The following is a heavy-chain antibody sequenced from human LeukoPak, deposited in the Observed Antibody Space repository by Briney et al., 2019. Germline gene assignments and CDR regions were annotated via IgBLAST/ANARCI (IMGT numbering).Heavy chain of an antibody. CDR2: MNPNSGNT. Sequence: ASVKVPCKASGYTFTSYDINWVRQATGQGLEWMGWMNPNSGNTGYARKFQGRVTMTRNTSISTAYMELSSLRSEDTAVYYCARGGEDCSSTSCHYYYYGMDVWGQGTTVTVSS. CDR3: ARGGEDCSSTSCHYYYYGMDV. J-gene: IGHJ6*02. D-gene: IGHD2-2*01. CDR1: GYTFTSYD. V-gene: IGHV1-8*01.